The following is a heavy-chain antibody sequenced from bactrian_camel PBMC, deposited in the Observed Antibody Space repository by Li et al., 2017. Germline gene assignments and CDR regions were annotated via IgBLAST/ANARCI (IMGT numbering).Heavy chain of an antibody. D-gene: IGHD3*01. CDR1: GFTTGC. V-gene: IGHV3S53*01. J-gene: IGHJ4*01. CDR3: AALRGSAICDMYSLTRYASRV. Sequence: VQLVESGGGSVQAGGSLKLACVASGFTTGCIAWFRRAPGKEREGVAAIDSDGIASYADSVKGRFTISRDNARNTVSLQMNSLKPEDTAMYYCAALRGSAICDMYSLTRYASRVWGQGTQVTV. CDR2: IDSDGIA.